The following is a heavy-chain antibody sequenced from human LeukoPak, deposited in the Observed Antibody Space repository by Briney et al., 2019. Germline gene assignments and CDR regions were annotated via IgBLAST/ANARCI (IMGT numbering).Heavy chain of an antibody. CDR2: IYYSGST. CDR3: ARHFTYDSTGPRGYFNL. V-gene: IGHV4-59*08. J-gene: IGHJ2*01. D-gene: IGHD3-22*01. Sequence: SETLSLTCTVSGGSISSYYWSWIRQSPGKGLEWIGYIYYSGSTNYNPSLKSRVTISVDTSKNQFSLKLTSVTAADTTVYYCARHFTYDSTGPRGYFNLWGRGTLVTVSS. CDR1: GGSISSYY.